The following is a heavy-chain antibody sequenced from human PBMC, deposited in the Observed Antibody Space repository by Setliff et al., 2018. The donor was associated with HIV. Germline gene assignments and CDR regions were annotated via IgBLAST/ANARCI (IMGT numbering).Heavy chain of an antibody. V-gene: IGHV1-2*02. CDR2: ITPNGDDT. CDR1: ADIFNAYY. D-gene: IGHD3-3*01. Sequence: ASVKVSCKASADIFNAYYIHWVRQAPGQGLEWMGWITPNGDDTNYPQKFEGRVTLTRDTSIATAYMELRSLTFDDTAVYYCARVADRNYDFWSAYEYWGQGTLVTVSS. CDR3: ARVADRNYDFWSAYEY. J-gene: IGHJ4*02.